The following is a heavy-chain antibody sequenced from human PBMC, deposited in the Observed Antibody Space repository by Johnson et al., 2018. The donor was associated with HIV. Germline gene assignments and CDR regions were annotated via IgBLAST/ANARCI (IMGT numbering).Heavy chain of an antibody. J-gene: IGHJ3*02. Sequence: VQLVESGGGLVKPGGSLRLSCAASGFTFSNAWMSWVRQAPGKGLEWVAVISYDGSNKYYADSVKGRFTISRDNSKNTLYLQMNSLRAEDTAVYYCARRGRRADDAFDIWG. D-gene: IGHD3-16*01. CDR3: ARRGRRADDAFDI. CDR2: ISYDGSNK. CDR1: GFTFSNAW. V-gene: IGHV3-30*03.